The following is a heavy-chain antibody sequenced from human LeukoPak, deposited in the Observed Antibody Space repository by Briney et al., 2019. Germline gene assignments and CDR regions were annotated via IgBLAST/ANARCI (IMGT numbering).Heavy chain of an antibody. CDR3: AREGDSSVPFDY. J-gene: IGHJ4*02. V-gene: IGHV4-39*07. D-gene: IGHD3-22*01. CDR1: GGSISSYISSYY. CDR2: IYYSGST. Sequence: SETLSLTCTVSGGSISSYISSYYWGWIRQPPGKGLEWIGSIYYSGSTYYNPSLKSRVTISVDTSKNQFSLKLSSVTAADTAVYYCAREGDSSVPFDYWGQGTLVTVSS.